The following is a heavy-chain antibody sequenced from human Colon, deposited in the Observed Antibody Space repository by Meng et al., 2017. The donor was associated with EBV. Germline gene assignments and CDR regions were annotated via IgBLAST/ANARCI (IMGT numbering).Heavy chain of an antibody. V-gene: IGHV4-4*02. Sequence: QGQPQGSGPGVVKPSGTLSLTCAVSGGYLSSRNWWSWVRQPPGKGLEWIGEIYHSGSTNYNPSLKSRVTISVDESKNQFSLRLSSVTAADTAVYYCARVGAYCGGDCYHPRWGQGTLVTVSS. CDR3: ARVGAYCGGDCYHPR. CDR1: GGYLSSRNW. CDR2: IYHSGST. D-gene: IGHD2-21*02. J-gene: IGHJ4*02.